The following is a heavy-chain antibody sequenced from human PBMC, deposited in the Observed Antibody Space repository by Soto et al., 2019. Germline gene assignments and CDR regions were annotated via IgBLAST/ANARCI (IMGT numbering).Heavy chain of an antibody. Sequence: GESLKISCKGSGFTFTSYWIAWVRQMPGKGLEWMGIIYPGDSDTSYSPSFQGQVTISADKSINTAYLHWSSLKASDTAIYYCAKHEGYCSTTTCSNFDYWGQGTLVTVSS. D-gene: IGHD2-2*01. CDR2: IYPGDSDT. V-gene: IGHV5-51*01. J-gene: IGHJ4*02. CDR1: GFTFTSYW. CDR3: AKHEGYCSTTTCSNFDY.